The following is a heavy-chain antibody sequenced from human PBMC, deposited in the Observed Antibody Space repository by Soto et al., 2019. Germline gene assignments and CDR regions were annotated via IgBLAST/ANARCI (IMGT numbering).Heavy chain of an antibody. CDR3: ATQHPRPVVQAI. Sequence: GGSLRLSCAASGFTFSSYSMNWVRQAPGKGLEWVSYISSSSSTIYYADSVKGRFTISRDNAKNSLYLQMNSLRAEDTAVYYCATQHPRPVVQAIWGQGTMVTVSS. J-gene: IGHJ3*02. CDR2: ISSSSSTI. CDR1: GFTFSSYS. D-gene: IGHD6-13*01. V-gene: IGHV3-48*01.